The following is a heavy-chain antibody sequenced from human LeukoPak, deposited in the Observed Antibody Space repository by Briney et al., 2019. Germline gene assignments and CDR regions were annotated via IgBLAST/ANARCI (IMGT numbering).Heavy chain of an antibody. CDR1: GGSIRSHY. D-gene: IGHD1-26*01. CDR3: ARFKVGSDWYFDL. CDR2: NYSSGTT. Sequence: PSETLSLTCTVSGGSIRSHYWSWIRQPPGKGLEWIAYNYSSGTTNYNPSLKSRVALSVDTSTNQLSLKLNSVTPADTAVYYCARFKVGSDWYFDLWGRGTLVAVSS. J-gene: IGHJ2*01. V-gene: IGHV4-59*11.